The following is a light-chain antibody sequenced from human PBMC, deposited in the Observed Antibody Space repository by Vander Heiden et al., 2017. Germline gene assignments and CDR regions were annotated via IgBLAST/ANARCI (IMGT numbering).Light chain of an antibody. J-gene: IGLJ2*01. CDR1: SSAVGGYKY. CDR3: ISYAGSNNLV. V-gene: IGLV2-8*01. Sequence: QSALTQPPSASGSPGQSVTVSCPGTSSAVGGYKYVSWYQQHPGKAPKLMIYEVTKRPSGVPDRFSGSKSGNTASLTVSGLQAEDEADYYCISYAGSNNLVFGGGTKLTVL. CDR2: EVT.